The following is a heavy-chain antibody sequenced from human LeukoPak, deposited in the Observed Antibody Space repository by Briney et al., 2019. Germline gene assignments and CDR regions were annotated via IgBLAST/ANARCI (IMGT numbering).Heavy chain of an antibody. CDR3: AREKAYYDSSGYLGY. V-gene: IGHV3-33*01. CDR2: IWYDGSNK. J-gene: IGHJ4*02. CDR1: GFTFSSYG. Sequence: GGSLRLSCAASGFTFSSYGMHWVRQAPGKGLEWVAVIWYDGSNKYYADSVKGRFTISRDNSKNTLYLQMDSLRAEDTAVYYCAREKAYYDSSGYLGYWGQGTLVTVSS. D-gene: IGHD3-22*01.